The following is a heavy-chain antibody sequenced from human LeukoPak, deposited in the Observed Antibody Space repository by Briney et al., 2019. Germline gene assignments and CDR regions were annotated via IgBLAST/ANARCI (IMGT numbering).Heavy chain of an antibody. V-gene: IGHV3-21*01. CDR2: ISGSSSYI. D-gene: IGHD4-11*01. CDR3: ARSTKMTTVTTYDY. CDR1: GFTFSSYS. J-gene: IGHJ4*02. Sequence: GGSLRLSCAASGFTFSSYSMNWVRQAPGKGLEWVSSISGSSSYIYYADSVKGRFTISRDNAKNSLYLQMNSLRAEDTAVYYCARSTKMTTVTTYDYWGQGTLVTVSS.